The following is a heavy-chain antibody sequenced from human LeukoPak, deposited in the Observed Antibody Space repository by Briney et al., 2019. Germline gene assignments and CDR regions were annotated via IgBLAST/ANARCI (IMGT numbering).Heavy chain of an antibody. Sequence: ASVTVSCKASGYTFTGYYMHWVRQAPGQGLEWMGWINPNSAGTNYAQKFQGIVTMTTDTSTNTAYMELRSLRSDDTAVYYCARSGPRDNWNDDYWGQGTMVTVSS. J-gene: IGHJ4*02. CDR1: GYTFTGYY. CDR3: ARSGPRDNWNDDY. CDR2: INPNSAGT. D-gene: IGHD1-1*01. V-gene: IGHV1-2*02.